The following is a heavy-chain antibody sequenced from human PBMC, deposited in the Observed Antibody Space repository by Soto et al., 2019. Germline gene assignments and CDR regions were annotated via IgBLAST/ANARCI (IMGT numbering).Heavy chain of an antibody. V-gene: IGHV1-2*04. Sequence: QVQLVQSGAEVKKPGASVKVSCKASGYTVTGYYMHWVRQAPGQGLEWMGWINPNSGGTNYAQKFQGWVTMTRDTSXSXDYMERSRLRSDDTAVYYCARDFSAYNWNDGYYFDYWGQGTLVTVSS. CDR3: ARDFSAYNWNDGYYFDY. CDR1: GYTVTGYY. CDR2: INPNSGGT. D-gene: IGHD1-1*01. J-gene: IGHJ4*02.